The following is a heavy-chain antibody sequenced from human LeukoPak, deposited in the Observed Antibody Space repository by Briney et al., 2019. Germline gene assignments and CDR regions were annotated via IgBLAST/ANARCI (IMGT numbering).Heavy chain of an antibody. CDR2: INHSGST. CDR1: GGSFSGYY. D-gene: IGHD6-13*01. V-gene: IGHV4-34*01. Sequence: SETLSLTCAVNGGSFSGYYWSWIRQPPGKGLEWIGEINHSGSTNYNPSLKSRVTISVDTSKNQFSLKLSSVTAADTAVYYCARVKTPGVRLRLLAAAGATDYWGQGTLVTVSS. J-gene: IGHJ4*02. CDR3: ARVKTPGVRLRLLAAAGATDY.